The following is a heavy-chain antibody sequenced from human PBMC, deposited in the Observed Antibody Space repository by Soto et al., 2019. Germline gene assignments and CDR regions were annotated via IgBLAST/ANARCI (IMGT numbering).Heavy chain of an antibody. D-gene: IGHD5-12*01. CDR3: AREYSPGLFEY. CDR2: IFPGGGNT. V-gene: IGHV1-46*02. Sequence: ASVKVSCKAYGYNFNNYFLHWVRQAPGQGLEWMGYIFPGGGNTGYTQSFQGRLTVTMDTSTSTVYMDLSSVRLEDTAVYYCAREYSPGLFEYRGQRTLVTVSS. J-gene: IGHJ4*02. CDR1: GYNFNNYF.